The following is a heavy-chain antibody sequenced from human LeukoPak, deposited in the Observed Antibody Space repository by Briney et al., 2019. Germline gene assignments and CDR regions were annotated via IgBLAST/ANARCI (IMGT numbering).Heavy chain of an antibody. CDR3: ARDRDVFYDFWSGYYRTRWFDP. CDR1: GYTFTSYY. V-gene: IGHV1-46*01. Sequence: ASVKVSCKASGYTFTSYYMHWVRQAPGQGLEWMGIINPSGGSTSYAQKLQGRVTMTTDTSTSTAYMELRSLRSDDTAVYYCARDRDVFYDFWSGYYRTRWFDPWGQGTLVTVSS. CDR2: INPSGGST. D-gene: IGHD3-3*01. J-gene: IGHJ5*02.